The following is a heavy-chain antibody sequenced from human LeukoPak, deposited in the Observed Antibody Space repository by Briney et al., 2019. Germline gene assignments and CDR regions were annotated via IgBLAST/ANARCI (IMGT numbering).Heavy chain of an antibody. CDR2: FGPDDSAV. V-gene: IGHV5-51*01. CDR3: ARRLRSNLDMPNWVDP. J-gene: IGHJ5*02. CDR1: GDSLTNYW. D-gene: IGHD1-14*01. Sequence: GESLTISCKVSGDSLTNYWIGWVRQVPGKGLEWMGIFGPDDSAVNYSPSLQGQVIISVDQSINTAYLQWRSLRASDTAIYYCARRLRSNLDMPNWVDPWGQGTLVSVSS.